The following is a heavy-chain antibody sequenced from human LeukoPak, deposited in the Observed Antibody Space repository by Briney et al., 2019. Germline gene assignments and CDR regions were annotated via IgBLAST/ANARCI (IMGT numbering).Heavy chain of an antibody. CDR1: GYTFTGYY. V-gene: IGHV1-2*02. CDR3: ARPAARGVITYYFDY. Sequence: ASVKVSCKASGYTFTGYYMHWVRQAPGQGLEWMGWINPNSGGTNYAQKFQGRVTMNRNTFISTAYMELSRLRSDDTAVYYCARPAARGVITYYFDYWGQGTLVTVSS. J-gene: IGHJ4*02. D-gene: IGHD3-10*01. CDR2: INPNSGGT.